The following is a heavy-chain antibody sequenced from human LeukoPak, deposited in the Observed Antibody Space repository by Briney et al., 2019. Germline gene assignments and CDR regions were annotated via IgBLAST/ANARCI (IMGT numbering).Heavy chain of an antibody. CDR3: ARDLYDSSGYTENWFDP. J-gene: IGHJ5*02. D-gene: IGHD3-22*01. CDR2: IYISGST. V-gene: IGHV4-4*07. Sequence: SETLSLTCTVSGGSISSYYWSWIRQPAGKGPEWVGRIYISGSTNYNPSLKSRVTMSLDRFKNQFSLKLSSVTAADTAVYYCARDLYDSSGYTENWFDPWGQGTLVTVSS. CDR1: GGSISSYY.